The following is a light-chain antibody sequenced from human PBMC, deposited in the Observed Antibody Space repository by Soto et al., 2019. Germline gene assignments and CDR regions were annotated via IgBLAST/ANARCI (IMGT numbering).Light chain of an antibody. CDR2: EVT. CDR1: SRDVGGYNY. Sequence: LTQPPSASGSPGQSVTISCTGTSRDVGGYNYVSWYQQHPGKAPKLMIFEVTQRPAGVPDRFSGSKSGNTASLTVSGLQAEDEADYYCSSYAGTNIVFGGGTKVTVL. CDR3: SSYAGTNIV. V-gene: IGLV2-8*01. J-gene: IGLJ2*01.